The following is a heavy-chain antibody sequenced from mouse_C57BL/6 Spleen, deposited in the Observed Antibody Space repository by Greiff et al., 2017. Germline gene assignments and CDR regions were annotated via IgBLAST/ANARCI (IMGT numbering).Heavy chain of an antibody. V-gene: IGHV1-53*01. Sequence: VKLQQPGTELVKPGASVKLSCKASGYTFTSYWMHWVKQRPGQGLEWIGNINPSNGGTNYNEKFKSKATLTVDKSSSTAYMQLSSLTSEDSAVYYCARSGYDYDGFAYWGQGTLVTVSA. D-gene: IGHD2-4*01. CDR2: INPSNGGT. CDR3: ARSGYDYDGFAY. J-gene: IGHJ3*01. CDR1: GYTFTSYW.